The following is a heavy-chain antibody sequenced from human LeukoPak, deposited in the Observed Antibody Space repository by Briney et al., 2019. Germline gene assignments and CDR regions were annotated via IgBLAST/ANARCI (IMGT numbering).Heavy chain of an antibody. J-gene: IGHJ6*03. CDR2: INHSGST. Sequence: PSETLSLTCAVYGGSFSVYYWSWIRQPPGKGLEWMGEINHSGSTNYNPSLKSRVTISVDTSKNQFSLKLSSVTAADTAVYYCARGSSRNHFYYYYYMDVWGKGTTVTVSS. V-gene: IGHV4-34*01. CDR3: ARGSSRNHFYYYYYMDV. CDR1: GGSFSVYY.